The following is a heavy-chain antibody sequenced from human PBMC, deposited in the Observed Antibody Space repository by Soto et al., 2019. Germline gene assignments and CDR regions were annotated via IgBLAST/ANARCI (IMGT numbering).Heavy chain of an antibody. CDR2: VNAGNGNT. Sequence: ASVKVSCKASGYSFSNYAVHWVRQAPGQRLEWMEWVNAGNGNTRYSQNFQGRVTITRDTSARTAYLELSSLRSEDTAVYYCARGHLAVVPVASWYYYMDVWGKGTTVTVSS. D-gene: IGHD2-2*01. V-gene: IGHV1-3*01. J-gene: IGHJ6*03. CDR3: ARGHLAVVPVASWYYYMDV. CDR1: GYSFSNYA.